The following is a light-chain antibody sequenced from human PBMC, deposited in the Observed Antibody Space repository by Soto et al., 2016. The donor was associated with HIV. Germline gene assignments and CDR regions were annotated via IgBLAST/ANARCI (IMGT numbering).Light chain of an antibody. CDR2: ATY. V-gene: IGKV1-12*01. CDR1: QAINSR. J-gene: IGKJ3*01. Sequence: DIQMTQSPSSVSASVGDRVTITCRASQAINSRLAWYQQNPGKAPEVLITATYTLQDGVPSRFSGSASGGTGTDFTLTIDSLQPEDFATYYCQQTDSFPFTFGPGTKVYV. CDR3: QQTDSFPFT.